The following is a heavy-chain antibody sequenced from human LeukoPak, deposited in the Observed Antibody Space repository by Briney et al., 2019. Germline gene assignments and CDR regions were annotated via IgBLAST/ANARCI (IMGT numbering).Heavy chain of an antibody. CDR2: IYCSGRT. Sequence: SETLSLTCTVSGGSISSYYWSWIRQPPGKGLEWIGYIYCSGRTNYNPSLKSRVTISVDTSKNQFSLKLGSVTAADTAVYYCARRWTGDAFDIWGQGTMVTVSS. CDR3: ARRWTGDAFDI. CDR1: GGSISSYY. D-gene: IGHD3/OR15-3a*01. J-gene: IGHJ3*02. V-gene: IGHV4-59*01.